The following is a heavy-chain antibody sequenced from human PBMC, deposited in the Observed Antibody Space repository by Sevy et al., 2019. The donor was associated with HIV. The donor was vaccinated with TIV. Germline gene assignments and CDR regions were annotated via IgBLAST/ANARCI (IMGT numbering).Heavy chain of an antibody. CDR1: GFTFCSYA. V-gene: IGHV3-30-3*01. D-gene: IGHD1-20*01. CDR3: ARGGNWNDVAAYDI. CDR2: ISYAGSYK. Sequence: GGSLRLSCSASGFTFCSYAMHWVRQAPGKGLEWVAVISYAGSYKYYADSVKGRFTISRVNSKNTLYLQMNSLRAEDTAVYYCARGGNWNDVAAYDIWGQGTMVTVSS. J-gene: IGHJ3*02.